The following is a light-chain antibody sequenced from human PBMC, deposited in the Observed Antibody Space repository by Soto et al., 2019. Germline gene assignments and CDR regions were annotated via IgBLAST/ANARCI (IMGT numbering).Light chain of an antibody. CDR2: GAS. V-gene: IGKV3-15*01. J-gene: IGKJ1*01. Sequence: EIVMTQSPSTLSVSPGERFTLSCIASQSVNSNLAWYQQKPGQAPRLLIYGASTRATGIPARFSGSGSGTEFTLTINSLQSEDFAVYYCQQCHDWPPWTFGQGTKV. CDR3: QQCHDWPPWT. CDR1: QSVNSN.